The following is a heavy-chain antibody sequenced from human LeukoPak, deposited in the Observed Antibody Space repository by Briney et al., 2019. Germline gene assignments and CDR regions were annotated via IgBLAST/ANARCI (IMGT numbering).Heavy chain of an antibody. J-gene: IGHJ5*02. Sequence: SSETLSLTCTVSGGSISSYYWSWIRHPPGKGLEWIGYIYYSGSTNYNPSLKSRVTISVDTSKNQFSLKLSSVTAADTAVYYCARDGDYDFWSGYAPGWFDPWGQGTLVTVSS. V-gene: IGHV4-59*01. CDR3: ARDGDYDFWSGYAPGWFDP. CDR1: GGSISSYY. CDR2: IYYSGST. D-gene: IGHD3-3*01.